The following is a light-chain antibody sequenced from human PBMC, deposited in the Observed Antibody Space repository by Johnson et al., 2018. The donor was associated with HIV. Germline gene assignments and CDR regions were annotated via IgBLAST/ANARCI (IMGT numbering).Light chain of an antibody. Sequence: QSVLTQPPSVSAAPGQKVAISCSGSSSNIGNNYVSWYQQLPGTAPKLLIYENDKRPSGIPDRFSGSKSGMSATLAITGLQTGDEADYYCGTWDTSLNAFVLGTGTKVTCL. J-gene: IGLJ1*01. CDR1: SSNIGNNY. CDR2: END. CDR3: GTWDTSLNAFV. V-gene: IGLV1-51*02.